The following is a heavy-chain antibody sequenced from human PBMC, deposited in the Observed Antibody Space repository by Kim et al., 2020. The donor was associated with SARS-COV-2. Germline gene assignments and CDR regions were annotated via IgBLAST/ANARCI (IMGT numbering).Heavy chain of an antibody. CDR1: GFTFSTYW. Sequence: GGSLRLSCAASGFTFSTYWMYWVRQAPGKGLVWVSRVISDGSRTDYADSVKGRFTISRDNAKNTLYLQMNSLRAEDTAVYYCVRPSSTSCPCYYMTSGVKGPRSPSP. D-gene: IGHD2-2*01. CDR3: VRPSSTSCPCYYMTS. J-gene: IGHJ6*03. CDR2: VISDGSRT. V-gene: IGHV3-74*01.